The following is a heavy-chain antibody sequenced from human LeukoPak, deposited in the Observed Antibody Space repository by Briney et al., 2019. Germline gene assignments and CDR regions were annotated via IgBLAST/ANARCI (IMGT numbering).Heavy chain of an antibody. V-gene: IGHV4-4*07. Sequence: SETLSLTCTVSGDSISSYYWTWIRQPAGKGLEWIGRIYTSGSTNYNPSLKSRVTISVDTSKNQFSLKLSSVTAADTAVYYCARVGFGAAVDTAMVPYYYYYMDVWGKGTTVTISS. CDR2: IYTSGST. CDR3: ARVGFGAAVDTAMVPYYYYYMDV. CDR1: GDSISSYY. J-gene: IGHJ6*03. D-gene: IGHD5-18*01.